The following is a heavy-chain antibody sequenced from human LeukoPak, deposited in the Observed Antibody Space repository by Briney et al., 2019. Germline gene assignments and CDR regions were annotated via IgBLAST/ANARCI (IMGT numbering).Heavy chain of an antibody. CDR3: ARRRYYDSTGHLN. CDR1: GGFVSASSYY. V-gene: IGHV4-39*02. J-gene: IGHJ4*02. D-gene: IGHD3-22*01. CDR2: IYYSGRT. Sequence: PSETLSLTCTVSGGFVSASSYYWGWIRQSPGKGLEWIGEIYYSGRTYYNPSLKGRANILVDTSNNLFSLSLNFMTAADTAIYYCARRRYYDSTGHLNGGPGTLVTVSS.